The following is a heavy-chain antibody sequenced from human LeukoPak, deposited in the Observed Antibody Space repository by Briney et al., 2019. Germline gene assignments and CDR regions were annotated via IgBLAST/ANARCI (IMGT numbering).Heavy chain of an antibody. Sequence: PGRSLRLSCAASEFTFSSYGMHWVRQAPGKGLEWVAVISYDGSNKYYADSVKGRFTISRDNSKNTLYLQMNSLRAEDTAVYYCAKDSLEMATLYYFDYWGQGTLVTVSS. CDR1: EFTFSSYG. CDR2: ISYDGSNK. J-gene: IGHJ4*02. V-gene: IGHV3-30*18. D-gene: IGHD5-24*01. CDR3: AKDSLEMATLYYFDY.